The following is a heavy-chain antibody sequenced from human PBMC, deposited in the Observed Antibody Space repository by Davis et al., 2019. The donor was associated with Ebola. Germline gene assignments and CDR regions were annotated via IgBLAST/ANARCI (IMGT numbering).Heavy chain of an antibody. V-gene: IGHV3-7*01. CDR3: ARAVGSWFRELFKAFYGMDV. J-gene: IGHJ6*02. Sequence: GGSLRLSCAASGFTFSSYWMSWVRQAPGKGLEWVANIKQDGSEKYYVDSVRGRFTISRDNAKNSLYLQMNSLRAEDTAVYYCARAVGSWFRELFKAFYGMDVWGQGTTVTVSS. CDR2: IKQDGSEK. D-gene: IGHD3-10*01. CDR1: GFTFSSYW.